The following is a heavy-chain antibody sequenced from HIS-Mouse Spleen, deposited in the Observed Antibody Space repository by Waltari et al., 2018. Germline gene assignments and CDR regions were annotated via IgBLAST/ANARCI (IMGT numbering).Heavy chain of an antibody. D-gene: IGHD6-13*01. CDR2: IIPILGIA. CDR3: ARHPEIAAAVGAFDI. Sequence: AEVKKPGSSVKVSCKASGGTFSSYAISWVRQATGQGLEWMGRIIPILGIANYAQKFQGRVTITADKSTSTAYMELSSLRSEDTAVYYCARHPEIAAAVGAFDIWGQGTMVTVSS. V-gene: IGHV1-69*04. J-gene: IGHJ3*02. CDR1: GGTFSSYA.